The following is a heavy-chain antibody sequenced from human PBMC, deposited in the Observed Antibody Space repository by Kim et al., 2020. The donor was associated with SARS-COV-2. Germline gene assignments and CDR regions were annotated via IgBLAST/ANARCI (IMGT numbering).Heavy chain of an antibody. J-gene: IGHJ6*02. CDR2: IYYSGST. Sequence: SETMSLTCTVSGGSISSSSYYWGWIRQPPGKGLEWIGSIYYSGSTYYNPSLKSRVTISVDTSKNQFSLKLSSVTAADTAVYYCARQALLRFLESPLTLTPRIRPSYYYYYGMDVWGQGTTVTVSS. CDR3: ARQALLRFLESPLTLTPRIRPSYYYYYGMDV. CDR1: GGSISSSSYY. V-gene: IGHV4-39*01. D-gene: IGHD3-3*01.